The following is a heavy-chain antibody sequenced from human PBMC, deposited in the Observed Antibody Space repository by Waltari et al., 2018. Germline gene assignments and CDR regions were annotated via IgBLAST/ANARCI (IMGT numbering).Heavy chain of an antibody. D-gene: IGHD4-17*01. J-gene: IGHJ1*01. CDR1: GGSISTNYN. CDR2: MQYRGST. CDR3: GRIAFGDEGGYFQY. V-gene: IGHV4-39*01. Sequence: QLQLQESGPGPVKPSETLSLTCTVSGGSISTNYNWGWIRQPPGKGLEWMGNMQYRGSTFYNPSLESRVTISLDTWKNQFSLRLSSVGAADTAVYFCGRIAFGDEGGYFQYWGQGTLVTVSS.